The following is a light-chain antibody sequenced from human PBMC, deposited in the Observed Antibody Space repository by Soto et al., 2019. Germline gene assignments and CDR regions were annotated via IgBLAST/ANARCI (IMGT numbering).Light chain of an antibody. CDR2: YNS. J-gene: IGLJ2*01. V-gene: IGLV3-21*04. CDR1: NIGRRS. CDR3: QVWDSSSDRGV. Sequence: SYELTQPPSVSVAPGSTARISCGGNNIGRRSVRWFQQKPGQAPVLVIHYNSARPSGIPERFSGSNSGDTATLTITRVEAGDEADYYCQVWDSSSDRGVFGGGTKVTVL.